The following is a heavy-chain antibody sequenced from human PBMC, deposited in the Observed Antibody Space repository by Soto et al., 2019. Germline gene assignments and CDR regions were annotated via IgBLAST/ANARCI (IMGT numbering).Heavy chain of an antibody. V-gene: IGHV3-21*01. CDR2: ISSSSSYI. Sequence: GGSLRLSCAASGFTFSSYSINFFRQSPFKGLEWVSSISSSSSYIYYADSVKGRFTISRDNAKNSLYLQMNSLRADDTAGYCCARDLSRISYYYGMDVWGQGTTVTVSS. CDR1: GFTFSSYS. D-gene: IGHD2-2*01. CDR3: ARDLSRISYYYGMDV. J-gene: IGHJ6*02.